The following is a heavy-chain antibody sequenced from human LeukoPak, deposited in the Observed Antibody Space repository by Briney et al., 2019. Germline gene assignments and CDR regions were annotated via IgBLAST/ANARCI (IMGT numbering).Heavy chain of an antibody. CDR3: AREVGGYRYGYRPTEICWYFDL. CDR1: GGSTSSYY. CDR2: IYYSGST. Sequence: PETLSLTSTVSGGSTSSYYWSWIRQPPGKGLEGMGYIYYSGSTNYNPSLKSRVTISVDTSKNQFSLKLNSVTAADTAVYYCAREVGGYRYGYRPTEICWYFDLWGRGTLVTVSS. D-gene: IGHD5-18*01. J-gene: IGHJ2*01. V-gene: IGHV4-59*12.